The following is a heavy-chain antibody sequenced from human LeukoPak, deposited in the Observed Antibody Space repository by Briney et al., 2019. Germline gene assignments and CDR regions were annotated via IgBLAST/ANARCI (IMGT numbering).Heavy chain of an antibody. D-gene: IGHD6-19*01. CDR3: ARGPSPGGLAYYFDY. V-gene: IGHV4-34*01. CDR1: GGSFSGYY. CDR2: INHSGST. Sequence: PSETLSLTCAVYGGSFSGYYWSWIRQPPGKGLEWIGEINHSGSTNYNPSLKSRVTISVDTSKNQFSLKLSSVTAADTAVYYCARGPSPGGLAYYFDYWGQGTLVTVS. J-gene: IGHJ4*02.